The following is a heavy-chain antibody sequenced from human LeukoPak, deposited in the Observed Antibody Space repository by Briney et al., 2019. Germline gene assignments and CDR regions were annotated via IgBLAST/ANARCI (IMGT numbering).Heavy chain of an antibody. CDR2: IEPDGNKK. V-gene: IGHV3-7*01. J-gene: IGHJ4*02. CDR1: GFSFSTFW. CDR3: ARIGYSSSSFDY. Sequence: SGGSLRLSCAASGFSFSTFWMTWVRQAPGKGLEWVGNIEPDGNKKTYVDSVKGRFTISRDNAKNSLYLQMNSLRAEDTAMYYCARIGYSSSSFDYWGQGTVVTVSS. D-gene: IGHD6-6*01.